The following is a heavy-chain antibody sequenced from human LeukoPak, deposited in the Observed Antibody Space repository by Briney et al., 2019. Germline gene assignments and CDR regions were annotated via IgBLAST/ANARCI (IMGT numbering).Heavy chain of an antibody. V-gene: IGHV3-23*01. Sequence: GGSLRLSCAASGFTFSSYAMSWVRQAPGKGLEWVSAISGSGGSTYCADSVKGRFTISRDNSKNTLYLQMNSLRAEDTAVYYCAKDFKKGGFIVVVPAAHWGQGTLVTVSS. CDR3: AKDFKKGGFIVVVPAAH. CDR2: ISGSGGST. J-gene: IGHJ4*02. D-gene: IGHD2-2*01. CDR1: GFTFSSYA.